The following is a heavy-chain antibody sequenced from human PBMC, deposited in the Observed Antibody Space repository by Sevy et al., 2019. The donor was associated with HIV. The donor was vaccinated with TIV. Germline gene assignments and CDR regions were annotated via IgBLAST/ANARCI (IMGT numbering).Heavy chain of an antibody. D-gene: IGHD3-16*02. CDR3: ARLYVWGSYRPNDY. CDR2: INAGNGNT. Sequence: ASVKVSCKASGYTFTSYAMHWVHQAPGQRLEWMGWINAGNGNTKYSQKFQGRVTITRDTSASTAYMELSSLRSEDTAVYYCARLYVWGSYRPNDYWGQGTLVTVSS. V-gene: IGHV1-3*01. CDR1: GYTFTSYA. J-gene: IGHJ4*02.